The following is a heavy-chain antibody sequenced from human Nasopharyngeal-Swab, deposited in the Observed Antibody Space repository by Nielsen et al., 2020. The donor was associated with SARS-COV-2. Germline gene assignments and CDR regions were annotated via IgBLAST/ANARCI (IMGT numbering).Heavy chain of an antibody. Sequence: ASEKVSCKASGYTFTGYYMHWVRQAPGQGLAWRGLINPSSGSTNYAQKFQGRVTMTSDTSISPAYLELSRLRSDDTAVYYCARGPERVGGYATSNWFDPWGQGTLVTVSS. CDR1: GYTFTGYY. D-gene: IGHD3-16*01. CDR2: INPSSGST. J-gene: IGHJ5*02. CDR3: ARGPERVGGYATSNWFDP. V-gene: IGHV1-2*06.